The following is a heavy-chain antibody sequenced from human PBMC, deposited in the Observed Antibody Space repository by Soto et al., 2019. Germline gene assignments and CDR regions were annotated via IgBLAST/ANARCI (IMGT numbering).Heavy chain of an antibody. Sequence: GGSLRLSCAASGFTFSSYSMNWVRQAPGKGLEWVSSISSSSSYIYYADSVKGRFTISRDNAKNSLYLQMNSLRAEDTAVYYCVRDSRNGPGDIVVVPAAMSGGWYFDLWGRGTLVTVSS. CDR2: ISSSSSYI. D-gene: IGHD2-2*01. CDR3: VRDSRNGPGDIVVVPAAMSGGWYFDL. CDR1: GFTFSSYS. J-gene: IGHJ2*01. V-gene: IGHV3-21*01.